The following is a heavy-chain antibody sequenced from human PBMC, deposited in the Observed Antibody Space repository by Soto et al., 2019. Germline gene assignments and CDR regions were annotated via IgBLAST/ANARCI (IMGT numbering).Heavy chain of an antibody. J-gene: IGHJ5*02. CDR1: GGSISSGGYY. D-gene: IGHD6-6*01. V-gene: IGHV4-31*03. Sequence: QVQLQESGPGLVKPSQTLSLTCTVSGGSISSGGYYWSWIRQHPGKGLEWIGYIYYSGSSYYNPSLKSRVTISVDTSKNQFSLKLSSVTAAYTAVYYCARRQISALGWFAPWGQGNLVTVSS. CDR3: ARRQISALGWFAP. CDR2: IYYSGSS.